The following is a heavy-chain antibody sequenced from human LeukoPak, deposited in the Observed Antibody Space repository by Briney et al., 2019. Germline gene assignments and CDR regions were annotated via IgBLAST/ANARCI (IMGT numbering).Heavy chain of an antibody. CDR1: GYTLTELS. Sequence: ASVKVSCKVSGYTLTELSMHWVRQAPGKGLEWMGGFDPEDGETIYAQKFQGRVTMTEDTSTDTAYMELSSLRSEDTAVYYFATDRTYYYGSGSYMDYWGQGTLVTVSS. CDR2: FDPEDGET. V-gene: IGHV1-24*01. J-gene: IGHJ4*02. D-gene: IGHD3-10*01. CDR3: ATDRTYYYGSGSYMDY.